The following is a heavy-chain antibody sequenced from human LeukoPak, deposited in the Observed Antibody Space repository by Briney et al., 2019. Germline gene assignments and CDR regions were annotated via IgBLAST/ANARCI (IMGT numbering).Heavy chain of an antibody. CDR1: GYTFTSYD. V-gene: IGHV1-8*03. CDR3: ARGNVNCGGDCYLDY. J-gene: IGHJ4*02. Sequence: ASVKVSRKASGYTFTSYDINWVRQATGQGLEWMGWMNPNSGNTGYAQKFQGRVTITRNTSISTAYMELRSLRSDDTAVYYCARGNVNCGGDCYLDYWGQGTLVTVSS. D-gene: IGHD2-21*02. CDR2: MNPNSGNT.